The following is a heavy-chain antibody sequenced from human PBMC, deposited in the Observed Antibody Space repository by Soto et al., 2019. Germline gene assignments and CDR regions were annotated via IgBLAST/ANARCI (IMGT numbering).Heavy chain of an antibody. V-gene: IGHV4-59*01. CDR3: ARRIQLDY. D-gene: IGHD2-15*01. J-gene: IGHJ4*02. CDR1: GGSIRSYY. CDR2: ISSSGST. Sequence: QVQLQESGPGLVKPSETLSLTCTVSGGSIRSYYWSWIRQPPGKRLEWIGHISSSGSTSYNPSLKSRVSISIDTSKNQFSLNLGSVTAADSAVYYCARRIQLDYWGQGTLVTVSS.